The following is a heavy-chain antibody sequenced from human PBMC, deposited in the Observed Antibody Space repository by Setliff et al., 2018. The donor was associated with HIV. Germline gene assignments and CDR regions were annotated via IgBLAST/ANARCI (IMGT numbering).Heavy chain of an antibody. CDR3: AREGDGIDF. CDR1: GGSISSSSYY. V-gene: IGHV4-39*02. Sequence: TSETLSLTCTVFGGSISSSSYYWGWIRQPPGKGLEWIGSGHYTGNTYTSPSLKSRATISLDASKNKTSLKLTSVTSADTAVYYCAREGDGIDFWGQGTLVTVSS. D-gene: IGHD2-21*02. J-gene: IGHJ4*02. CDR2: GHYTGNT.